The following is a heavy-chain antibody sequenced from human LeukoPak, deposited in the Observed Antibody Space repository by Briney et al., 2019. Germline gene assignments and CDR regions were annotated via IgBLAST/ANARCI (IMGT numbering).Heavy chain of an antibody. CDR1: DDSFSSHY. J-gene: IGHJ5*02. D-gene: IGHD2-2*02. CDR2: ISYSGST. Sequence: SETLSLTCTVSDDSFSSHYWTWIRQPPGKGLEWIGYISYSGSTNYNPSLKGRVTISLDTSKNQFSLRLSSAIATDTAMYFCARHDAYCSRNSCYKGGSNWFDPWGQGTLVTASS. CDR3: ARHDAYCSRNSCYKGGSNWFDP. V-gene: IGHV4-59*08.